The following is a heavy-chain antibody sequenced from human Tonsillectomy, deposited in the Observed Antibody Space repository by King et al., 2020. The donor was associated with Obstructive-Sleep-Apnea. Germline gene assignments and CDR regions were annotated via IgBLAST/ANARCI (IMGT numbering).Heavy chain of an antibody. CDR2: ISSSSSTI. Sequence: VQLVESGGGLVQPGGSLRLSCAASGFTSSSYSMNWVRQAPGKGLEWVSYISSSSSTIYDADSVKVRFTISRDNAKNSLYLQMNSLRAEDTAVYYCARVLGFDYWGQGTLVTVSS. CDR3: ARVLGFDY. D-gene: IGHD6-6*01. CDR1: GFTSSSYS. J-gene: IGHJ4*02. V-gene: IGHV3-48*04.